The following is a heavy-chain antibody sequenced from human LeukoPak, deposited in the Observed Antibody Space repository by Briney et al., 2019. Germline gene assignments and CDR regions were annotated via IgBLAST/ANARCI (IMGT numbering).Heavy chain of an antibody. D-gene: IGHD6-13*01. V-gene: IGHV3-66*01. Sequence: GGSLRLSCAASGFTVSSNHMSWVRQAPGKGLEWVSVIYSGGSTYYADSVKGRFTISRDNSKNTMYLQMNSLRAEDTAVYYCARDPVAAAGGWGQGTLVTVSS. CDR2: IYSGGST. J-gene: IGHJ4*02. CDR3: ARDPVAAAGG. CDR1: GFTVSSNH.